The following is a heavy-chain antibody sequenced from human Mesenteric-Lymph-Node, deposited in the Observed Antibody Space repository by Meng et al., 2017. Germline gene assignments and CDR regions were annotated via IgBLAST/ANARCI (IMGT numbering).Heavy chain of an antibody. J-gene: IGHJ6*02. V-gene: IGHV4-59*01. Sequence: SETLSLTCTVSGGSISSYYWSWIRQPAGKGLEWIGYIYYSGSTNYNPYLKSRVTISVDTSKNQFSLKLSSVTAADTAVYYCARDPGTDYYGMDVWGQGTTVTVSS. CDR1: GGSISSYY. CDR3: ARDPGTDYYGMDV. CDR2: IYYSGST.